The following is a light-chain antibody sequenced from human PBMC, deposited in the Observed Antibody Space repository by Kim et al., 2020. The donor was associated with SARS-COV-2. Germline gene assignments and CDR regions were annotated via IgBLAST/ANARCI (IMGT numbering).Light chain of an antibody. V-gene: IGKV3-20*01. CDR2: GAS. J-gene: IGKJ4*01. CDR1: QSVSSSY. Sequence: WSPGERATLSGRASQSVSSSYLAWYQQKPGQAPRLLIYGASSRATGIPDRFSGSGSGTDFTLTISRLEPEDFAVYYCQQYGSSPLTFGGGTKVEI. CDR3: QQYGSSPLT.